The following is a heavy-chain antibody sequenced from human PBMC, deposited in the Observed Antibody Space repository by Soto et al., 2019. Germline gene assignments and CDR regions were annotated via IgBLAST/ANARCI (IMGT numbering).Heavy chain of an antibody. CDR1: GCSMYESTYY. J-gene: IGHJ5*02. V-gene: IGHV4-39*01. CDR3: ARQSSGYYYGWFDP. D-gene: IGHD3-22*01. CDR2: IFYSGST. Sequence: SETLSLTCTFSGCSMYESTYYRGWIRQPPGKGLEWIGSIFYSGSTFYNPSLKSRITISVDTSKNQFSLKLSSVTVADTAVYYCARQSSGYYYGWFDPWGQGTLVTVS.